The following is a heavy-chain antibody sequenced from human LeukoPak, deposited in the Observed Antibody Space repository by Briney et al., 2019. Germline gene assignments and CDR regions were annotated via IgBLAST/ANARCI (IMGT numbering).Heavy chain of an antibody. CDR2: IYSGGTT. V-gene: IGHV3-53*01. D-gene: IGHD1-26*01. Sequence: GGSLRLSCAASGFTVSSNYMSWVRQAPGEGLEWVSAIYSGGTTYYADSVKGRFTISRDNSKNTLYLQMNSLRVDDTAVYYCAKAVGPSTTFDYWGQGTLVTVSS. CDR1: GFTVSSNY. J-gene: IGHJ4*02. CDR3: AKAVGPSTTFDY.